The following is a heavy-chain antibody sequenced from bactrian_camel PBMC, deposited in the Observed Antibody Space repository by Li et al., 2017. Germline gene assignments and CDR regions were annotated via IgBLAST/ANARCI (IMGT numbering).Heavy chain of an antibody. J-gene: IGHJ4*01. CDR1: GFAFNTYC. Sequence: VQLVESGGGSVQAGGSLTLSCVASGFAFNTYCMGWFRQGPGKEREGLATINSDGATDYTESGEGRFTISRDNAKDTLYLQMNSLKIEDTAVYYCALGSSRQATMTARGKGTQVTVS. D-gene: IGHD3*01. CDR2: INSDGAT. V-gene: IGHV3S9*01.